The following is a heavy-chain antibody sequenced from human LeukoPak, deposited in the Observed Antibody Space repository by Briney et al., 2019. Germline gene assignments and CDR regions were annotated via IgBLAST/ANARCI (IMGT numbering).Heavy chain of an antibody. J-gene: IGHJ6*02. V-gene: IGHV1-69*13. Sequence: GASVKVSCKASGYTFTSYGISWVRQAPGQGLEWMGGIIPIFGTANYAQKFQGRVTITADESTSTAYMELSSLRSEDTAVYYCARYPKPRGYGSGSYYPFYYYGMDVWGQGTTVTVSS. CDR2: IIPIFGTA. CDR3: ARYPKPRGYGSGSYYPFYYYGMDV. D-gene: IGHD3-10*01. CDR1: GYTFTSYG.